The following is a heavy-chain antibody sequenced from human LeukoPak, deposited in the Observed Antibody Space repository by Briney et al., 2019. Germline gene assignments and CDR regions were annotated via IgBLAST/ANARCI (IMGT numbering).Heavy chain of an antibody. CDR1: GFTFSSYG. CDR2: TRYDGSHK. D-gene: IGHD3-10*01. CDR3: ARDLWFGELFQPFDY. J-gene: IGHJ4*02. V-gene: IGHV3-30*02. Sequence: GGSLRLSCGASGFTFSSYGMHWVRQAQGKGLEWVAFTRYDGSHKDYAGSVKGRFTISRDNSKNTLYLEMNSLRDEDTAVYYCARDLWFGELFQPFDYWGQGTLVTVSS.